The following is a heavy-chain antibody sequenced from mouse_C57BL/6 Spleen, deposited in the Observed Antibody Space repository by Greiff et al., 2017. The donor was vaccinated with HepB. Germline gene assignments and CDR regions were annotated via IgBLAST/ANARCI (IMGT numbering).Heavy chain of an antibody. Sequence: QVQLQQPGAELVMPGASVKLSCKASGYTFTSYWMHWVKQRPGQGLEWIGEIDPSDSYTNYNQKFKGESTLTVDKSSSAAYMQLSSLTSEDSAVYYCARRGRVVADWYFDVWGTGTTVTVSS. D-gene: IGHD1-1*01. CDR2: IDPSDSYT. J-gene: IGHJ1*03. CDR1: GYTFTSYW. V-gene: IGHV1-69*01. CDR3: ARRGRVVADWYFDV.